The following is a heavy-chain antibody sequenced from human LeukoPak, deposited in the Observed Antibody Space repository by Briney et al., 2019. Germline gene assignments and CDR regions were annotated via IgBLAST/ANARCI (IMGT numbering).Heavy chain of an antibody. CDR1: GYTFTSYY. V-gene: IGHV1-2*02. CDR2: INPNSGGT. CDR3: ARSSSDYGDYPSHFQH. Sequence: ASVKVSCKASGYTFTSYYMHWVRQAPGQGLEWMGWINPNSGGTNYAQNFQGRVTMTRDTSISTAYMELSRLRSDDTAVYYCARSSSDYGDYPSHFQHWGQGTLVTVSS. J-gene: IGHJ1*01. D-gene: IGHD4-17*01.